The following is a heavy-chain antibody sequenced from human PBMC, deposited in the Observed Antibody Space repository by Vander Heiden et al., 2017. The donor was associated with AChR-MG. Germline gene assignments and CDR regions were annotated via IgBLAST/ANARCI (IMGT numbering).Heavy chain of an antibody. CDR2: FDPEDGET. V-gene: IGHV1-24*01. CDR3: ATSEVDYYGMDV. CDR1: GYPLTELS. D-gene: IGHD1-26*01. J-gene: IGHJ6*02. Sequence: QVQLVQSGAEVKKPGASVKVSCKVSGYPLTELSMHWVRQAPGKGLEWMGGFDPEDGETIYEQKFQGRVTMTENASTDTAYMELSSLRSEDTAVYYCATSEVDYYGMDVWGQGTTVTVSS.